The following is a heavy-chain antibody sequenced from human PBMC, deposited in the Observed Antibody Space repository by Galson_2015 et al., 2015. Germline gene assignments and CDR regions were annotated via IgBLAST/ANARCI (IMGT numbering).Heavy chain of an antibody. CDR3: ASTLGYCSSTSCYTDYYYYYGMDV. V-gene: IGHV3-21*01. CDR2: ISSSSSYI. CDR1: GFTFSSYS. J-gene: IGHJ6*02. Sequence: SLRLSCAASGFTFSSYSMNWVRQAPGKGLEWVSSISSSSSYIYYADSVKGRFTISRDNAKNSLYLQMNSLRAEDTAVYYCASTLGYCSSTSCYTDYYYYYGMDVWGQGTTVTVSS. D-gene: IGHD2-2*02.